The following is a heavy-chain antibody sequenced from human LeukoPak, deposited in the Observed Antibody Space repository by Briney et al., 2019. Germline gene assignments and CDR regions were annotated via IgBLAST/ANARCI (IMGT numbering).Heavy chain of an antibody. CDR3: ARGLLNYDFWSGYYTETGGLDP. V-gene: IGHV4-59*01. CDR1: GGSISSYY. Sequence: SETLSLTCTVSGGSISSYYWSWIRQPPGKGLEWIAYIYYSGSTNYNPSLKSRVTISVDTSKNQYSLKLSSVTAADTAVYYCARGLLNYDFWSGYYTETGGLDPWGQGTLVTVSS. CDR2: IYYSGST. D-gene: IGHD3-3*01. J-gene: IGHJ5*02.